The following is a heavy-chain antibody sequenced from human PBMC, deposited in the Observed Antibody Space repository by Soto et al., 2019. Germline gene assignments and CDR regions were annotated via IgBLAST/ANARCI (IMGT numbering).Heavy chain of an antibody. CDR3: AKHWYYYDSSGYYPPTGYFDY. V-gene: IGHV3-23*01. D-gene: IGHD3-22*01. J-gene: IGHJ4*02. Sequence: GGSLRLSCAASGFTFSSYAMSWVRQAPGEGLEWVSAISGSGGSTYYADSVKGRFTISRDNSKNTLYLQMNSLRAEDTAVYYCAKHWYYYDSSGYYPPTGYFDYWGQGTLVTVSS. CDR1: GFTFSSYA. CDR2: ISGSGGST.